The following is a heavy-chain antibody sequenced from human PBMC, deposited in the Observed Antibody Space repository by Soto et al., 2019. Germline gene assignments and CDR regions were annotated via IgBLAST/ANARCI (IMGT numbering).Heavy chain of an antibody. D-gene: IGHD3-22*01. CDR1: VGAISRGGYY. V-gene: IGHV4-31*03. CDR3: ARGGFHDTSGYNPRGNYYVMDV. J-gene: IGHJ6*02. Sequence: SSETLSLTCSVSVGAISRGGYYWNWIRQYPGQGLELIGYIYHGGSTYYNPSLKRRRTITIDASRDQFSLKLSSVTAADTAVYYCARGGFHDTSGYNPRGNYYVMDVWGQGTTVTVSS. CDR2: IYHGGST.